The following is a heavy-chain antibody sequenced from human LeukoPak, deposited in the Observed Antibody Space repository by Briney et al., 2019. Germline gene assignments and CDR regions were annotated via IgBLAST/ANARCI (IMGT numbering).Heavy chain of an antibody. J-gene: IGHJ5*02. CDR2: IIPIFGTA. Sequence: SVKVSCKASGGTFSSYAISWVRQAPGRGLEWMGGIIPIFGTANYAQKFQGRVTITADESTSTAYMELSSLRSEDTAVYYCARTTAYYYGSGSYRFDPWGQGTLVTVSS. V-gene: IGHV1-69*01. CDR1: GGTFSSYA. D-gene: IGHD3-10*01. CDR3: ARTTAYYYGSGSYRFDP.